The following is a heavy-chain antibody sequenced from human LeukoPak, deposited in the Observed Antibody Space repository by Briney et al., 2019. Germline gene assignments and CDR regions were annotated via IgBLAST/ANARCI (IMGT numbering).Heavy chain of an antibody. Sequence: PGGSLRLSCAASGFIVSSNYMSWVRHAPGGGLEWGSTIDGGGRTSYADPVKGRLTISRANSKNTAHLHMKSLRVEDTAVYYCARRRDSGTYSFVHWYFDLWGRGTLVTVSS. V-gene: IGHV3-66*01. CDR3: ARRRDSGTYSFVHWYFDL. D-gene: IGHD1-26*01. CDR1: GFIVSSNY. J-gene: IGHJ2*01. CDR2: IDGGGRT.